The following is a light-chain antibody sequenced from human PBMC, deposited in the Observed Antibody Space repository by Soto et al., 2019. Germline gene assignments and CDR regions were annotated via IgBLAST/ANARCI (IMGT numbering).Light chain of an antibody. CDR2: AAS. Sequence: IQLTQSPSSLSASVGDRVTITCRASQDISNNLGWYQQKPGKAPKLLIYAASSLQSGVPSRFSGSGSGTDFTLTISSLQPEDFATYYCQQSYSTPLTFGGGTKVDIK. V-gene: IGKV1-39*01. J-gene: IGKJ4*01. CDR1: QDISNN. CDR3: QQSYSTPLT.